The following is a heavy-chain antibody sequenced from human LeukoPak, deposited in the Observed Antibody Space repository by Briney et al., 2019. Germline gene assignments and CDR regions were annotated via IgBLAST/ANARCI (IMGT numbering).Heavy chain of an antibody. CDR1: GYTFTGYY. D-gene: IGHD3-10*01. Sequence: ASVKVSCKASGYTFTGYYMHWVRQAPGQGLEWMGWINPNSGGTNYAQKFQGRVTMTRDTSISTAYMELSRLRSDDTAVYYRARSLWFGEPADGNDAFDIWGQGTMVTVSS. J-gene: IGHJ3*02. CDR2: INPNSGGT. CDR3: ARSLWFGEPADGNDAFDI. V-gene: IGHV1-2*02.